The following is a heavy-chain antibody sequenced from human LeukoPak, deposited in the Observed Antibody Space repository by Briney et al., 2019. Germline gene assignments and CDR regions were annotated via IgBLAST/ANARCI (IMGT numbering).Heavy chain of an antibody. J-gene: IGHJ4*02. V-gene: IGHV3-30*18. Sequence: GGSLRLSCAASGFTFSSYGIHWVRQARDKGLEWVAVISYDGYNKNYADSVKGRFTISRDNSKNTLYLQMNSLRAEDTAVYYCAKGYSNYLDYWGQGTPVTVSP. CDR3: AKGYSNYLDY. CDR1: GFTFSSYG. D-gene: IGHD4-11*01. CDR2: ISYDGYNK.